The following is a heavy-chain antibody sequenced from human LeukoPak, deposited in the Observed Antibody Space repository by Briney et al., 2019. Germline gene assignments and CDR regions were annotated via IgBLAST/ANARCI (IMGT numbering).Heavy chain of an antibody. CDR1: GYTFSNYG. CDR2: ISVYNVNT. CDR3: ARDQVPVYSGNYIPLVY. Sequence: GASVKVSCKASGYTFSNYGISWVRQAPGQGLEWMGWISVYNVNTKYAQKVQGRVTMTTDTSTSTAYMELRSLRSDDTAVYYCARDQVPVYSGNYIPLVYWGQGTLVTVSS. D-gene: IGHD1-26*01. J-gene: IGHJ4*02. V-gene: IGHV1-18*01.